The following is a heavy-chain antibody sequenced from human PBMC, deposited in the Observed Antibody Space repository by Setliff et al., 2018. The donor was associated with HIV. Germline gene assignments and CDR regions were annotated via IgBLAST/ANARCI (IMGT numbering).Heavy chain of an antibody. CDR3: ARDQPTSQDVRGSWYFDL. V-gene: IGHV4-38-2*02. CDR2: IYHSGST. Sequence: SETLSLTCTVSGYSISSGYYWGWIRQPPGKGLEWIGSIYHSGSTYYNPSLKSRVTISVDTSKNQFSLKLSSVTAADTAVYYCARDQPTSQDVRGSWYFDLWGRGTLVTVSS. D-gene: IGHD3-10*01. CDR1: GYSISSGYY. J-gene: IGHJ2*01.